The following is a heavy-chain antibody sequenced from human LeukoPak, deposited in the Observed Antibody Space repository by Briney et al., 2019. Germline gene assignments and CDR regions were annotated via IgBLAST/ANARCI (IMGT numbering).Heavy chain of an antibody. J-gene: IGHJ3*02. CDR3: TTNPYDRSGYHI. CDR1: GLTFTKAW. D-gene: IGHD3-22*01. CDR2: IKSNTDGGTT. V-gene: IGHV3-15*01. Sequence: PGGSLRLSCAASGLTFTKAWMTWFRQAPGEGLEWVGRIKSNTDGGTTDYAAPVKGRFTISRDDSKNTLYLQMNNLKTEDTAVYYCTTNPYDRSGYHIWGQGTMVSVSS.